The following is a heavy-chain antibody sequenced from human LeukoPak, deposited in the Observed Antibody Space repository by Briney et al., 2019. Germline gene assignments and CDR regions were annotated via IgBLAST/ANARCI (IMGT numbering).Heavy chain of an antibody. D-gene: IGHD6-19*01. V-gene: IGHV3-30*18. CDR1: GFTFSSSG. J-gene: IGHJ5*02. CDR3: AKGGSGWSNWFDP. CDR2: IAYDEGSK. Sequence: GGSLRLSCAASGFTFSSSGMHWVRQAPGKGLEWVAVIAYDEGSKFYADSVKGRFTISRDNSQNTLYLQMNSLRADDTAVYYCAKGGSGWSNWFDPWGQGTLVTVSS.